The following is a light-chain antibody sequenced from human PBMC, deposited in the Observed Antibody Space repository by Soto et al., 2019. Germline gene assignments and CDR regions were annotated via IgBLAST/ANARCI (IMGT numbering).Light chain of an antibody. CDR3: SSYTSSTTLV. CDR2: DVT. CDR1: SSDVGVYNY. Sequence: QSALTQPASVSGSPGQSITISCTGNSSDVGVYNYVSWYQQHPDKAPKLMIYDVTNRPSGVANRFSGSKSGNTASLTISGLQAEDEADYYCSSYTSSTTLVFGGGTKLTVL. J-gene: IGLJ2*01. V-gene: IGLV2-14*01.